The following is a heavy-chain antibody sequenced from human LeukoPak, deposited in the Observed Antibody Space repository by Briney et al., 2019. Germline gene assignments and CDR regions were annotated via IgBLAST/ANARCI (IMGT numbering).Heavy chain of an antibody. V-gene: IGHV3-48*01. D-gene: IGHD6-19*01. CDR3: ARKGLAVAAGLDY. CDR1: GGSISSSN. CDR2: ISTSSSTI. Sequence: GTLSLTCAVSGGSISSSNWWSWVRQAPGKGLEWISYISTSSSTIYYADSVKGRFTISRDNANNSLYLQMNSPRAEDTAIYYCARKGLAVAAGLDYWGQGTLVTVSS. J-gene: IGHJ4*02.